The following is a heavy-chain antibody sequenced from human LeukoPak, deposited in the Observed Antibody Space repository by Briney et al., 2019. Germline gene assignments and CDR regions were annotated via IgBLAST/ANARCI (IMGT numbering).Heavy chain of an antibody. CDR1: GLPFSSHA. CDR3: AKGGINFDY. V-gene: IGHV3-23*01. CDR2: ISGSGGSI. D-gene: IGHD1-14*01. J-gene: IGHJ4*02. Sequence: GGSLSLLRAASGLPFSSHAMSWVRPAPGERLEWFSSISGSGGSIYYADYVKGRFTISRDNAKNLLYLQLYSRRAQDTAVYYCAKGGINFDYWGQATLVTVSS.